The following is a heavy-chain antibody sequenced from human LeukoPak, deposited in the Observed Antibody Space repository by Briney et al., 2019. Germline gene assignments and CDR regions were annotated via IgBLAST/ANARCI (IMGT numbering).Heavy chain of an antibody. CDR1: GFTFSSYG. CDR3: AKDQNGGYFDWLFHSDGMDV. J-gene: IGHJ6*02. Sequence: GGSLRLSCAASGFTFSSYGMHWVRQAPGKGLEWVAVISYDGSNKYYADSVKGRFTISRDNSKNTLYLQMNSLRAEDTAVYYCAKDQNGGYFDWLFHSDGMDVWGQGTTVTASS. CDR2: ISYDGSNK. V-gene: IGHV3-30*18. D-gene: IGHD3-9*01.